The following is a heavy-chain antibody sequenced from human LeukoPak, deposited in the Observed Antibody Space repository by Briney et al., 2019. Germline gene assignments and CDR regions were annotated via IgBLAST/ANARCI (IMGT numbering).Heavy chain of an antibody. J-gene: IGHJ4*02. CDR1: GGTFSSYA. D-gene: IGHD1-26*01. CDR3: AREEALGSGSFDY. V-gene: IGHV1-69*13. Sequence: SVKVSCKASGGTFSSYAISWVRQAPGQGLEWMGGIIPIFGTANYAQKFQGRVTITADESTSTAYMELSSLRSEDTAVYYCAREEALGSGSFDYWGQGTLVTVSS. CDR2: IIPIFGTA.